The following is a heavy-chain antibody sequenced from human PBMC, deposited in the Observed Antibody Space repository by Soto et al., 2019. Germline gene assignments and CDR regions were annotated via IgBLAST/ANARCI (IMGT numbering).Heavy chain of an antibody. CDR1: GGSIRSSSYY. Sequence: PSETLSLTCTVSGGSIRSSSYYWGWIRQPPGKGLEWIGSIYYSGSTYYNPSLKSRVTISVDTSKNQFSLKLSSVTAADTAVYYCARNYDYSYYYGMDVWGQGTTVTVSS. D-gene: IGHD3-22*01. J-gene: IGHJ6*02. CDR3: ARNYDYSYYYGMDV. CDR2: IYYSGST. V-gene: IGHV4-39*01.